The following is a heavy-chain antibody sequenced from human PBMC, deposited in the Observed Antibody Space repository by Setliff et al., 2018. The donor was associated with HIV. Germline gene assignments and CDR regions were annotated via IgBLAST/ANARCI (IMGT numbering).Heavy chain of an antibody. Sequence: PSETLSLTCAVSGYSISSGYYWGWIRQPPGKGLEWIGRIYTSGSTNYNPSLKSRVTMSVDTSKNQFSLKLSSVTAADTAVYYCARDGFWSGYIDYWGQGTLVTVSS. CDR2: IYTSGST. D-gene: IGHD3-3*01. J-gene: IGHJ4*02. CDR3: ARDGFWSGYIDY. V-gene: IGHV4-38-2*02. CDR1: GYSISSGYY.